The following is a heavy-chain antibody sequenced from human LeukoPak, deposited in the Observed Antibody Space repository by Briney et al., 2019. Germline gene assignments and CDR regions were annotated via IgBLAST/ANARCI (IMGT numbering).Heavy chain of an antibody. CDR3: ARRYCTGASCYLDY. Sequence: PSETLSLTSSVPVGSINSRYYYWGSIRHPPSKWLEWLGHVYFTGSSYYNTSLKSRVTISIDTSKNQFSLKLSAVTAADTAGYFCARRYCTGASCYLDYWGQGTPVTVPS. CDR1: VGSINSRYYY. D-gene: IGHD2-8*02. V-gene: IGHV4-39*01. CDR2: VYFTGSS. J-gene: IGHJ4*02.